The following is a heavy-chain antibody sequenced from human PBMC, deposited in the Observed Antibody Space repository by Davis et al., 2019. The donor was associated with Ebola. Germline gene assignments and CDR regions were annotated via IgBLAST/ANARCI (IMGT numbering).Heavy chain of an antibody. D-gene: IGHD6-13*01. V-gene: IGHV3-30*04. Sequence: GGSLRLSCSATGITFSNYAVSWVRQAPGKGLEWVALISHDGGNQYYADSSNQYYADSVKGRFTISRDNSKNTLYLQINSLRAEDTAVYYCARDREYSSSWYRYYYYGMDVWGQGTTVTVSS. CDR2: ISHDGGNQYYADSSNQ. J-gene: IGHJ6*02. CDR1: GITFSNYA. CDR3: ARDREYSSSWYRYYYYGMDV.